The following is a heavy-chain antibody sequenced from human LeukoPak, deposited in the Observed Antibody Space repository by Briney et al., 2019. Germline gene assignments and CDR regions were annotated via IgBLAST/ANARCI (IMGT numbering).Heavy chain of an antibody. J-gene: IGHJ4*02. CDR3: AREVAVAKRGDYFDY. CDR2: INHSGST. Sequence: SETLSLTCAVYGGSFSVEYWDSVRQPPGKGLGWIWEINHSGSTNKHPSLKSRVTITVDKPKTQFSLKLSSVTAADTAVYYCAREVAVAKRGDYFDYWGQGTLVTVSS. D-gene: IGHD6-19*01. CDR1: GGSFSVEY. V-gene: IGHV4-34*01.